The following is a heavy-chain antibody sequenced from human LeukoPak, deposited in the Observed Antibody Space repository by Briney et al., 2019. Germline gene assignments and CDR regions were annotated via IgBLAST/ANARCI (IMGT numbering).Heavy chain of an antibody. J-gene: IGHJ5*02. Sequence: PGGSLRLSCAASGFTFSDYYMRWIRQAPGKGLEWVSYISSSGSTIYYADSVKGRFTISRDNAKNSLYLQMNSLRAEDTVVYYCARDLGGSGRYNWFDPWGQGTLVTVSS. CDR2: ISSSGSTI. CDR1: GFTFSDYY. D-gene: IGHD3-10*01. CDR3: ARDLGGSGRYNWFDP. V-gene: IGHV3-11*01.